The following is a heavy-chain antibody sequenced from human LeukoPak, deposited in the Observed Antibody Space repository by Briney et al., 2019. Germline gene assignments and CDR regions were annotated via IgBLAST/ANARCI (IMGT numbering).Heavy chain of an antibody. D-gene: IGHD6-6*01. CDR3: AREIEYSSSCGMDV. Sequence: GGSLRLSCAASGFTFSDYYMSWIRRAPGKGLEWVSYISSSGSTIYYADSVKGQFTISRDNAKNSLYLQMNSLRAEDTAVYYCAREIEYSSSCGMDVWGQGTTVTVSS. V-gene: IGHV3-11*01. CDR2: ISSSGSTI. CDR1: GFTFSDYY. J-gene: IGHJ6*02.